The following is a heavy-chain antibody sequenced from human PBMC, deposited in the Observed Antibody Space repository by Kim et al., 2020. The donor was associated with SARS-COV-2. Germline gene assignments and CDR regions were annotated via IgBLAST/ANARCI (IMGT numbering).Heavy chain of an antibody. J-gene: IGHJ6*02. V-gene: IGHV3-30-3*01. CDR2: ISYDGSNK. CDR1: GFTFSSYA. D-gene: IGHD3-22*01. CDR3: ARFIYYDSSGYHSYYYGMDV. Sequence: GGSLRLSCAASGFTFSSYAMHWVRQAPGKGLEWVAVISYDGSNKYYADSVKGRFTISRDNSKNTLYLQMNSLRAEDTAVYYCARFIYYDSSGYHSYYYGMDVWGQGTTVTVSS.